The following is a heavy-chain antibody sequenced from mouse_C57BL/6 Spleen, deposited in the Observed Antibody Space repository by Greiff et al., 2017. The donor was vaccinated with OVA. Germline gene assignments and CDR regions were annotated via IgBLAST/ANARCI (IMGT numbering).Heavy chain of an antibody. CDR1: GYTFTNYW. Sequence: VQLQESGAELVRPGTSVKMSCKASGYTFTNYWIGWAKQRPGHGLEWIGDIYPGGGYTNYNEKFKGKATLTADKSSSTAYMQFSSLTSEDSAIYYCARRDGSSYDAMDYWGQGTSVTVSS. D-gene: IGHD1-1*01. CDR2: IYPGGGYT. J-gene: IGHJ4*01. CDR3: ARRDGSSYDAMDY. V-gene: IGHV1-63*01.